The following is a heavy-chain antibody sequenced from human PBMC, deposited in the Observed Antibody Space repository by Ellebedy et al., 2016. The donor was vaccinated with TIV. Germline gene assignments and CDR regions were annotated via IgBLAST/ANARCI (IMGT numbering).Heavy chain of an antibody. J-gene: IGHJ3*02. CDR3: AKELRYYGSGSYWGAFDI. V-gene: IGHV3-48*04. Sequence: GGSLRLXXAASGFTFSSYSMNWVRQAPGKGLEWVSYISSSSSTIYYADSVKGRFTISRDNAKNSLYLQMNSLRAEDTAVYYCAKELRYYGSGSYWGAFDIWGQGTMATVSS. D-gene: IGHD3-10*01. CDR1: GFTFSSYS. CDR2: ISSSSSTI.